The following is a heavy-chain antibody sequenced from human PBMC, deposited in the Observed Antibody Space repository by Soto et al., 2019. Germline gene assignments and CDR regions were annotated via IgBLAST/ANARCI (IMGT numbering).Heavy chain of an antibody. CDR3: AGPHDRAGPGT. V-gene: IGHV1-3*01. Sequence: GSVKVSCKASENTFSTYLVHWVRQVRGQGLEWMGWHNGYNGQTEYSQKFQGRVTITRDTSAKTAYLELRSLTPEDTAVYYCAGPHDRAGPGTWGQGTLVTFSS. D-gene: IGHD1-1*01. CDR2: HNGYNGQT. CDR1: ENTFSTYL. J-gene: IGHJ5*02.